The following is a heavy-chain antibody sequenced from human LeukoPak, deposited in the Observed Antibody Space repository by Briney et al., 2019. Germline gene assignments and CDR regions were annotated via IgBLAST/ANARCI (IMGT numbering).Heavy chain of an antibody. CDR3: ARVHPGRKEIGGNSGNYNYYYYMDV. Sequence: GASVKVSCKASGGTFSSYAISWVRQAPGQGLEWMGGIIPIFGTANYAQKFQGRVTITADKSTSTAYMELSSLRSEDTAVYYCARVHPGRKEIGGNSGNYNYYYYMDVWGKGTTVTVSS. J-gene: IGHJ6*03. CDR1: GGTFSSYA. CDR2: IIPIFGTA. D-gene: IGHD4-23*01. V-gene: IGHV1-69*06.